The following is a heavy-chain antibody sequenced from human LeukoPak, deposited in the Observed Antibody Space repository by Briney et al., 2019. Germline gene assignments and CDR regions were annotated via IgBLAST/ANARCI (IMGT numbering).Heavy chain of an antibody. J-gene: IGHJ6*03. D-gene: IGHD6-13*01. V-gene: IGHV3-21*01. Sequence: SVKGRFTISRDNAKNSLYLQMNSLRAEDTAVYYCARRVRAAAGLDYYYYMDVWGKGTTVTISS. CDR3: ARRVRAAAGLDYYYYMDV.